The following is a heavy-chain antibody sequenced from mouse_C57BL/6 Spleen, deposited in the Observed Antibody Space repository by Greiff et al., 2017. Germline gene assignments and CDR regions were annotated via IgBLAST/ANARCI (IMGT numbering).Heavy chain of an antibody. CDR2: ISYDGSN. CDR3: ARDYYGSSGH. CDR1: GYSITSGYY. V-gene: IGHV3-6*01. J-gene: IGHJ2*01. Sequence: EVKLQESGPGLVKPSQSLSLTCSVTGYSITSGYYWNWIRQFPGNKLEWMGYISYDGSNNYNPSLKNRISITRDTSKNQFFLKLNSVTTEDTATYYCARDYYGSSGHWGQGTTLTVSS. D-gene: IGHD1-1*01.